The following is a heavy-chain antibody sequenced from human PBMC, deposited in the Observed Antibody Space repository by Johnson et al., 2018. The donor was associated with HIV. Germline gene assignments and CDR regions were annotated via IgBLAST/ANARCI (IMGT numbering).Heavy chain of an antibody. CDR2: MWYDGSNK. CDR3: AKAYCPGCDAFDI. Sequence: QVQLVESGGGVVQPGRSLRLSCAASGFTFSTYGMHWVRQAPGKGLEWVAVMWYDGSNKYYADSVKGRFTISRDNSKNTLYLQMDSLRTEDTGVYYCAKAYCPGCDAFDIWGQGTMVTVSS. CDR1: GFTFSTYG. J-gene: IGHJ3*02. V-gene: IGHV3-33*06. D-gene: IGHD2-21*01.